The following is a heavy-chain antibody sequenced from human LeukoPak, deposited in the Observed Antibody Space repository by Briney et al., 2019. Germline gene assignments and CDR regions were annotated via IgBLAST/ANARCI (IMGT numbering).Heavy chain of an antibody. CDR2: IGTRSNPI. CDR1: GFSFSDFY. Sequence: PGGSLRLSCAASGFSFSDFYMSWIRQAPGMGLEWISYIGTRSNPIYYADSVKGRFTISRDDAKNSLYLQMNSLRDEDAAVYFCAREARGSGRDFDYWGQGILVTVSS. CDR3: AREARGSGRDFDY. V-gene: IGHV3-11*01. J-gene: IGHJ4*02. D-gene: IGHD1-26*01.